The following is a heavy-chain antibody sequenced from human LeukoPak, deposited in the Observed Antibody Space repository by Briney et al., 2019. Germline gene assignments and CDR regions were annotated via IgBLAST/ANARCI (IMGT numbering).Heavy chain of an antibody. CDR3: ARGSSGGFYTRFDC. Sequence: SVKVSCTTSGGTFISHGFSWIRQAPGQALEWMGGILPIFGKTQYAQNFQGRITISADESSGTVYMELSSLRSGDTAVYYCARGSSGGFYTRFDCWGQGTLVTVSS. CDR1: GGTFISHG. J-gene: IGHJ4*02. V-gene: IGHV1-69*13. D-gene: IGHD3-22*01. CDR2: ILPIFGKT.